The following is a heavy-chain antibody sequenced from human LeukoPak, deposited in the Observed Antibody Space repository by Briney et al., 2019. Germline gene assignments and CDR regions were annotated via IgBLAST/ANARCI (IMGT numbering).Heavy chain of an antibody. D-gene: IGHD5-18*01. CDR1: GFTLSSYN. V-gene: IGHV3-21*06. CDR3: ARDLTIRTATFDY. CDR2: ISTSSSYI. Sequence: GRSLRLSCAASGFTLSSYNMDWVRQAPGQGLEWVSSISTSSSYIYYADSVEGRFTISGDNAKNSLYLQMNSLRAEDTAVYYCARDLTIRTATFDYWGQGTLVTVSS. J-gene: IGHJ4*02.